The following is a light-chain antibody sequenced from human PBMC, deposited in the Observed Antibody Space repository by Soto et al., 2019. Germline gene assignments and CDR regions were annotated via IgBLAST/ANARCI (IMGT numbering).Light chain of an antibody. CDR1: QRVSSNY. J-gene: IGKJ1*01. CDR2: DAS. Sequence: IVVTQSPSTLSLSQGERAALSCRASQRVSSNYFAWSQQNPGQAPRVLIFDASIRATGIPDRVSGSGSGTDFTLTISRLEPEDFAVYYCHQSGDSPQTLGQGTKVDIK. CDR3: HQSGDSPQT. V-gene: IGKV3-20*01.